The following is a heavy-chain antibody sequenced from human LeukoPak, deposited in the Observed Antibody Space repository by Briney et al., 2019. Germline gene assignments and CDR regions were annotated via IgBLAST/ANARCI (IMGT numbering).Heavy chain of an antibody. V-gene: IGHV4-59*08. CDR1: GGFISSNY. D-gene: IGHD1-1*01. J-gene: IGHJ6*02. Sequence: SETLSLTCTVSGGFISSNYWSWIRQPPGKGLEYIGYIDNTGSINYNPSLGSRVTISIDRSKKQFSLKLRSVTAADTAVYYCASITPGRTTTVGWDYHSYGMDVWGQGTTVTVSS. CDR2: IDNTGSI. CDR3: ASITPGRTTTVGWDYHSYGMDV.